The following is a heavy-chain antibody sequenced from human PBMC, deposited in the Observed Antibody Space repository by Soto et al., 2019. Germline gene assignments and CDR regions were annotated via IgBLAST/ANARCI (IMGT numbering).Heavy chain of an antibody. V-gene: IGHV3-7*01. CDR2: IKPDESEK. CDR3: ERGDSNYAS. Sequence: EVQLVESGGCLVQPGGSLRLSCTASGFTFSDSWMTWVRQAPGKGLEWVARIKPDESEKKYADSVKGRFSISRDNAKNSMYLQMDSLRGEDTAMYYCERGDSNYASWGQGTLVTVSS. J-gene: IGHJ5*02. CDR1: GFTFSDSW. D-gene: IGHD4-4*01.